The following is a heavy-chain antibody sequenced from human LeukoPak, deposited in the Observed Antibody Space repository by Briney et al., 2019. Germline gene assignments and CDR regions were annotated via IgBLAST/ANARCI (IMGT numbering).Heavy chain of an antibody. CDR1: GGSISSSSYY. V-gene: IGHV4-39*01. Sequence: PSETLSLTCTVSGGSISSSSYYWGWIRQPPGKGLEWIGSIYYSGSTYYNPSLKSRVTISVDTSKNQFSLKLSSVTAADTAVYYCARGRRWLRKSTPSHFDYWGQGTLVTVSS. D-gene: IGHD5-24*01. CDR3: ARGRRWLRKSTPSHFDY. J-gene: IGHJ4*02. CDR2: IYYSGST.